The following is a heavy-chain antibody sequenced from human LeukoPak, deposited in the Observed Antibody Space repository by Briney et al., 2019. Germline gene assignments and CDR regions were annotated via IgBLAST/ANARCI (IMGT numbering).Heavy chain of an antibody. J-gene: IGHJ4*02. Sequence: PGGSLRLSCAASGFTFSSYWMSWVRQAPGKGLEWVANIKQDGSEKYYVDSVKGRFTISRDNAKNSLYLQMNSLRAEDTAVYYCARDPSGYCTNGVCYTYLYFDYWGRGTLVTVSS. CDR2: IKQDGSEK. V-gene: IGHV3-7*01. CDR3: ARDPSGYCTNGVCYTYLYFDY. D-gene: IGHD2-8*01. CDR1: GFTFSSYW.